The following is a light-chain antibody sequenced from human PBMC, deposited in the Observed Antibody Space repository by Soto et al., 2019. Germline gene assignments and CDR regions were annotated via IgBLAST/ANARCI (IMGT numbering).Light chain of an antibody. J-gene: IGLJ1*01. CDR3: SSYTSSGTLYV. Sequence: QSALTQPASVSGSPGQSITLSCTGTNSDIGGSKYVSWYQQHPGKAPKLMIYEVTYRPSGVSDRFSGSKSGNTASLTVSGLQAEDEADYYCSSYTSSGTLYVFGTGTKLTVL. CDR1: NSDIGGSKY. CDR2: EVT. V-gene: IGLV2-14*01.